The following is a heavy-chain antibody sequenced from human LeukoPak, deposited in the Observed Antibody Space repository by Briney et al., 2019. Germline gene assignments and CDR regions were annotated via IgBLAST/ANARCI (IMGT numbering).Heavy chain of an antibody. D-gene: IGHD1-26*01. CDR3: AKDREYSGSQIDY. CDR1: GFTFSSCA. V-gene: IGHV3-23*01. J-gene: IGHJ4*02. CDR2: MSRGGGST. Sequence: GGSPRLSCAASGFTFSSCAMNWVRQAPGKGLEWVSSMSRGGGSTYYADSVKGRFTISRDNSKNTLYLQMNGLRAEDTAVYYCAKDREYSGSQIDYWGQGTLVTVSS.